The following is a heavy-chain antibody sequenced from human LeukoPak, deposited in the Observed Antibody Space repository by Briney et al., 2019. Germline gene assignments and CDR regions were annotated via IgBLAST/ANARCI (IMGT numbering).Heavy chain of an antibody. CDR3: AKEYGYDYNYFYSMDV. CDR1: AFPFSTYG. V-gene: IGHV3-30*02. J-gene: IGHJ6*03. D-gene: IGHD1-1*01. Sequence: GGSLRLSCAASAFPFSTYGIHWVRQAPGKGLVWVAFIRYDGSNKYHADSVKGRFTISRDNSKNTVYLQMNSLRAEDTAVYFCAKEYGYDYNYFYSMDVWGKGTTVTISS. CDR2: IRYDGSNK.